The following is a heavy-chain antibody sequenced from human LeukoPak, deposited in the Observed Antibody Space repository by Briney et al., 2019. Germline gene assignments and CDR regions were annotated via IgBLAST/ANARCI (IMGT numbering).Heavy chain of an antibody. D-gene: IGHD2-21*02. V-gene: IGHV5-51*01. CDR3: SRPTTCRGGHWYRDY. CDR1: GYSFTSYW. Sequence: ESLKISCKGSGYSFTSYWIGWVRQMPGKGLEWMGIIYPGDSDTRYSPSFQGQVTISADKSISTACLQWSSLKASDTAMYYCSRPTTCRGGHWYRDYWGQGTLVSVSS. J-gene: IGHJ4*02. CDR2: IYPGDSDT.